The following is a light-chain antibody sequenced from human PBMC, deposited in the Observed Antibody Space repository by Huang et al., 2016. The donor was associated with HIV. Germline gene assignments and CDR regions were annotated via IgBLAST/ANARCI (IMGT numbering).Light chain of an antibody. CDR2: WAS. CDR3: QQYYNTPPT. J-gene: IGKJ1*01. Sequence: DIVMTQSPDSLAVSLGERATINCESSQSILYSSNNKNYLAWYQQKPGQPPKLLIYWASTRESGVPDRFSGSGSGTDFTLTISSLQAEDVAVYCCQQYYNTPPTFGRGTKVEVK. CDR1: QSILYSSNNKNY. V-gene: IGKV4-1*01.